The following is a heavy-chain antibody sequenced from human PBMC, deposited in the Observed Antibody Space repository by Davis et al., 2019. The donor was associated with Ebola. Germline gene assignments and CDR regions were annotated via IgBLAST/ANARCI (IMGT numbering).Heavy chain of an antibody. V-gene: IGHV3-7*01. CDR2: IKPDGSEK. J-gene: IGHJ6*02. D-gene: IGHD4/OR15-4a*01. CDR3: ARHTPNPSGARYYGMDV. CDR1: GFTFSGHW. Sequence: PGGSLRLSCAASGFTFSGHWMTWVRHSPGQGLEWVANIKPDGSEKYYGDSVRGRFTISRDNAKNSLYLQMNSLRAEDTAVYYCARHTPNPSGARYYGMDVWGQGTTVTVSS.